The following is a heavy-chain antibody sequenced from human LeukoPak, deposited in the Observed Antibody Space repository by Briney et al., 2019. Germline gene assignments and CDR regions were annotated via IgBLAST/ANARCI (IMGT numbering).Heavy chain of an antibody. CDR2: ISSSSSYI. CDR1: GFTFSSYS. CDR3: ARDKFGGTDY. V-gene: IGHV3-21*01. J-gene: IGHJ4*02. Sequence: GGSLRLSCVASGFTFSSYSMNWVRQAPGKGLGWVSSISSSSSYIYYADSVKGRFTISRDNAKNSLYLQMNSLRAEDTAVYYCARDKFGGTDYWGQGTLVTVSS. D-gene: IGHD3-16*01.